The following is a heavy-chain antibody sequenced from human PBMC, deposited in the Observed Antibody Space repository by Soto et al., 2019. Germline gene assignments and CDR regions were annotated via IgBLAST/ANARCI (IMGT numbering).Heavy chain of an antibody. Sequence: GGSLRLSCAASGFTFSSYAMHWVRQAPGKGLEWVAVISYDGSNKYYADSVKGRFTISRDNSKNTLYLQMNSLRAEDTAVYYCARGGIRRDGYTSYYYYGMDVWGQGTTVTVSS. CDR1: GFTFSSYA. V-gene: IGHV3-30-3*01. CDR2: ISYDGSNK. D-gene: IGHD5-12*01. CDR3: ARGGIRRDGYTSYYYYGMDV. J-gene: IGHJ6*02.